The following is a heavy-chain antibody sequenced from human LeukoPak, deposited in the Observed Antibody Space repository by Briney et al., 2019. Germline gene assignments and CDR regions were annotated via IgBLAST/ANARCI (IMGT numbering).Heavy chain of an antibody. J-gene: IGHJ4*02. CDR3: VKKMGSTPGYVFDY. D-gene: IGHD6-13*01. CDR2: INDNDDTT. V-gene: IGHV3-23*01. Sequence: GGSLRLSCAASGFIFKSYAMIWVRQAPGKGLQWVSDINDNDDTTFYADSVKGRFTICRDKSKNTLDLQRNTLREDETAVYFGVKKMGSTPGYVFDYWGQGTLVTVSS. CDR1: GFIFKSYA.